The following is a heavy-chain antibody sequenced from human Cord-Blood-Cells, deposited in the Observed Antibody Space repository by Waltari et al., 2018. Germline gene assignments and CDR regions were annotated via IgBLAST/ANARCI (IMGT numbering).Heavy chain of an antibody. CDR3: ARVLRFLEWLFYAFDI. V-gene: IGHV3-30*04. J-gene: IGHJ3*02. CDR2: ISNDGSNK. D-gene: IGHD3-3*01. CDR1: GFTFSSYA. Sequence: QVQLVESGGGVVQPGRSLRLSCAASGFTFSSYAMHWVRQAPGKGREWVAVISNDGSNKYYADSVKGRFTISRDNSKNTLYLQMNSLRAEDTAVYYCARVLRFLEWLFYAFDIWGQGTMVTVSS.